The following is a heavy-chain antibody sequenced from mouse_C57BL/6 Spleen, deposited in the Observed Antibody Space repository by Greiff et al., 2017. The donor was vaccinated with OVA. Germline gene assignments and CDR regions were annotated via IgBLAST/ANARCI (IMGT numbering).Heavy chain of an antibody. V-gene: IGHV1-53*01. D-gene: IGHD3-2*01. Sequence: QVQLKQPGTELVKPGASVKLSCKASGYTFTSYWMHWVKQRPGQGLEWIGNINPSNGGTNYNEKFKSKATLTVDKSSSTAYMQLSSLTSEASEVSYCPTETRDYFDYCSQRTTLTVSS. J-gene: IGHJ2*01. CDR2: INPSNGGT. CDR3: PTETRDYFDY. CDR1: GYTFTSYW.